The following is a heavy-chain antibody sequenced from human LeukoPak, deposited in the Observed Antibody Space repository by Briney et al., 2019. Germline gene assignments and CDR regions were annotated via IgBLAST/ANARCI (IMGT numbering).Heavy chain of an antibody. CDR1: GFTLSSYD. D-gene: IGHD4-17*01. CDR2: IGTGGDT. Sequence: PGGSLRLSCAASGFTLSSYDMHWVRQATGKGLEWVSAIGTGGDTSYTGSVRGRFTISRENAKNSLNLQMNRLTAGDTAVYYCARERVHGDSFGWYFDLWGRGTLVTVS. CDR3: ARERVHGDSFGWYFDL. J-gene: IGHJ2*01. V-gene: IGHV3-13*01.